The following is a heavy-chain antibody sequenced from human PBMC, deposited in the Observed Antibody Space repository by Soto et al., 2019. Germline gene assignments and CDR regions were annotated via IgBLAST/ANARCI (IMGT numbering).Heavy chain of an antibody. CDR1: GFTFSSYA. J-gene: IGHJ4*02. Sequence: GGSLSLSCAASGFTFSSYAMHWVRQAPGKGLEWVAVISYDGSNKYYADSVKGRFTISRDNSKNTLYLQMNSLRAEDTAVYYCAREGHKAARRYFDYWGQGTLVTVSS. CDR2: ISYDGSNK. V-gene: IGHV3-30-3*01. CDR3: AREGHKAARRYFDY. D-gene: IGHD6-6*01.